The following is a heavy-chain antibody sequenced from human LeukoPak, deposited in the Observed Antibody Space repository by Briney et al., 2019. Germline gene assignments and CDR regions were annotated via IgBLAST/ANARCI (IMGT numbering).Heavy chain of an antibody. CDR3: ARDTDYYDSSGTRGYAFDI. Sequence: PSETLSLTCTVSGGSISSYYWSWIRQPAGKGLEWIGRIYTSGSTNYNPSLKSRVTMSVDTSKNQFSLKLSSVTAADTAVYYCARDTDYYDSSGTRGYAFDIWGQGTMVTVSS. CDR1: GGSISSYY. CDR2: IYTSGST. D-gene: IGHD3-22*01. J-gene: IGHJ3*02. V-gene: IGHV4-4*07.